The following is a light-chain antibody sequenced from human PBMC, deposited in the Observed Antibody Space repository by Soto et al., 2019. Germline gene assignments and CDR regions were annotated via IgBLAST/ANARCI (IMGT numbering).Light chain of an antibody. CDR1: SSDVGVYNF. J-gene: IGLJ2*01. CDR2: EIS. CDR3: SSFAGSNKIL. Sequence: QSVLTQPPSASGSPGQSVTISCTGTSSDVGVYNFVSWYQQHPGKAPKLMIYEISKRPSGVPDRFSGSKSGNTASLTVSGLQTEDEADYYCSSFAGSNKILFGGGTKLTVL. V-gene: IGLV2-8*01.